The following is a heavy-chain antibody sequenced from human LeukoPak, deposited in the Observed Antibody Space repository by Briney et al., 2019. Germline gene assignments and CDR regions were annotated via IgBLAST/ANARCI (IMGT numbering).Heavy chain of an antibody. V-gene: IGHV3-53*01. CDR1: GFTVSSDY. Sequence: GGSLRLSCAASGFTVSSDYMSWVRQAPGKGLEWVSVIYSGGSTYYADSVKGRFTISRDNSKNTLYLQMNSLRAEDTAVYYCARSRDGALGYWGQGTLVTVSS. CDR2: IYSGGST. J-gene: IGHJ4*02. CDR3: ARSRDGALGY. D-gene: IGHD5-24*01.